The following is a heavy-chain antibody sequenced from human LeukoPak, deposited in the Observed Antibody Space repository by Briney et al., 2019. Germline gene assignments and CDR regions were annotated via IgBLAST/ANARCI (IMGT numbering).Heavy chain of an antibody. D-gene: IGHD5-12*01. Sequence: PSETLSLTCAVYGGSFSGYYWSWIRQPQGKGLEWIAAINYLGRTNYNPSLKSRATISIDTSKNQVFLKLSSVTAADTAVYYCARGSASGIYPIDYWGQGTLVTVSS. CDR2: INYLGRT. V-gene: IGHV4-34*01. J-gene: IGHJ4*02. CDR3: ARGSASGIYPIDY. CDR1: GGSFSGYY.